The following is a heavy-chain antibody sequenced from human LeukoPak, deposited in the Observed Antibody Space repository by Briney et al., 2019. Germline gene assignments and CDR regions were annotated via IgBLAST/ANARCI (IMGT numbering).Heavy chain of an antibody. Sequence: SETLSLTCTVSGGSISGYYWSWIRHPPGKGLEWIGHIYYSGSTNYSPSLKSRVTISVDTSKNQFSLKMTSVTAADTAVYYCVRHPWRMGSRDYNFDDWGQGTLVTVSS. CDR1: GGSISGYY. D-gene: IGHD3-16*01. CDR2: IYYSGST. CDR3: VRHPWRMGSRDYNFDD. J-gene: IGHJ4*02. V-gene: IGHV4-59*08.